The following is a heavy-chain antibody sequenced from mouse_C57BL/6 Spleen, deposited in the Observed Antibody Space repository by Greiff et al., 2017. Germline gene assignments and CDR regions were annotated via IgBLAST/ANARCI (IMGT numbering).Heavy chain of an antibody. Sequence: QVQLQQPGAELVKPGASVKLSCKASGYTFTSYWMHWVKQRPGQGLEWIGMIHPNSGSTNYNEKFKSKATLTVDKSSSTAYMQLSSLTSEDSAVYYCASPGQLGYAMDYWGQGTSVTVSS. V-gene: IGHV1-64*01. CDR2: IHPNSGST. CDR1: GYTFTSYW. D-gene: IGHD4-1*02. CDR3: ASPGQLGYAMDY. J-gene: IGHJ4*01.